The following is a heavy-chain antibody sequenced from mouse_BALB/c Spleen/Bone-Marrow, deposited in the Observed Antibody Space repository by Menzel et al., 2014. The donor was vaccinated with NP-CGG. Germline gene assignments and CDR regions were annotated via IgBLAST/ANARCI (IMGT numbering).Heavy chain of an antibody. J-gene: IGHJ2*01. CDR1: GYAFSIYW. V-gene: IGHV1-80*01. Sequence: VMLVESGAELVRPGSSVKISCKASGYAFSIYWMNWVKQRPGQGLEWIGQIYPGDDDTDYNGKFKGKATLTADRSSSTAYMQLNSLTSEDSAVYLCARGGISIDYWGQGTTLTVSS. CDR2: IYPGDDDT. CDR3: ARGGISIDY.